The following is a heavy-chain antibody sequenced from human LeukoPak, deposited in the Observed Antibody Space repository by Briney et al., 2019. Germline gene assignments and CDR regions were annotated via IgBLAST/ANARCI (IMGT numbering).Heavy chain of an antibody. CDR1: GFTFRRYW. CDR3: ARVGYYDSSGSHAFDL. Sequence: GGSLTLSCAASGFTFRRYWMYWVRQAPGKGLVWVSRINNDGSNTADADSVKGRFTISRDNAKNTLYLQMNSLRAEDAAVYYCARVGYYDSSGSHAFDLWGQGTMVTVSS. V-gene: IGHV3-74*01. D-gene: IGHD3-22*01. CDR2: INNDGSNT. J-gene: IGHJ3*01.